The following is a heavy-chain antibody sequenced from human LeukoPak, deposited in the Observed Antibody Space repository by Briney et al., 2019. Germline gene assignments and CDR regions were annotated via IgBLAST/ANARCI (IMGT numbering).Heavy chain of an antibody. CDR2: ISGSGGST. Sequence: GGSLRLSCAASGFTSSSYAMSWVRQAPGKGLEWVSAISGSGGSTYYADSVKGWFTISRDNSKNTLYLQMNSLRAEDTAVYYCAKDLKSGSYYSVFDYWGQGTLVTVSS. D-gene: IGHD3-10*01. V-gene: IGHV3-23*01. CDR3: AKDLKSGSYYSVFDY. CDR1: GFTSSSYA. J-gene: IGHJ4*02.